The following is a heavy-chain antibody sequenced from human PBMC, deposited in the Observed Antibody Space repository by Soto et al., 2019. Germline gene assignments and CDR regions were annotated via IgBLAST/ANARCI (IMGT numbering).Heavy chain of an antibody. CDR2: IIPILGIA. J-gene: IGHJ3*02. Sequence: QVQLVQSGAEVKKPGSSVKVSCKASGGTFSSYTISWVRQAPGQGREWMGWIIPILGIANYAQKFQGRVTITADKSTSTAYMELSSLRSEDTAVYYCARELSFRGQGAFDIWCQGTMVTVSS. CDR1: GGTFSSYT. V-gene: IGHV1-69*08. CDR3: ARELSFRGQGAFDI. D-gene: IGHD3-10*01.